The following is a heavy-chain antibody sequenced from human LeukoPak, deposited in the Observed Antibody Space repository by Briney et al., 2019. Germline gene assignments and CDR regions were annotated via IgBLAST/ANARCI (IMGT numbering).Heavy chain of an antibody. CDR1: GFTFSSYS. J-gene: IGHJ4*02. CDR3: ASQTYDYVWGSYRPDY. Sequence: GGSLRLSCAASGFTFSSYSMNWVRQAPGKGLEWVSYISSSSTIYYADSVKGRFTISRDNAKNSLYLQMNSLRAEDTAVYYCASQTYDYVWGSYRPDYWGQGTLVTVSS. CDR2: ISSSSTI. D-gene: IGHD3-16*02. V-gene: IGHV3-48*04.